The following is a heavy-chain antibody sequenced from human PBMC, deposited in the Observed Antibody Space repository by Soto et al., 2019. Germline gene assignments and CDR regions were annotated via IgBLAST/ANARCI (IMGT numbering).Heavy chain of an antibody. V-gene: IGHV3-23*01. CDR3: AKEPPENTYLLPLLGP. Sequence: PGGSLRLSCAASGFTFSGDALSWVVSWVRQTPGKGLEWVSAISGSGSRTYYADSVKGRFTISRDNSKKTVYLQMDSLRGEDTAVYYCAKEPPENTYLLPLLGPRGQGTLVPVS. CDR1: GFTFSGDA. CDR2: ISGSGSRT. J-gene: IGHJ5*02.